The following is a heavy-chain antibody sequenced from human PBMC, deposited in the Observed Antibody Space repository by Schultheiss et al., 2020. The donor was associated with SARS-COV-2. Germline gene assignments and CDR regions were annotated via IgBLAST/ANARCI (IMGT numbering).Heavy chain of an antibody. V-gene: IGHV3-23*01. CDR1: GFTFDDYA. CDR3: ARDGPPAAWNSEYFQY. J-gene: IGHJ1*01. D-gene: IGHD1-7*01. CDR2: ISGGGGST. Sequence: GGSLRLSCAASGFTFDDYAMHWVRQVPGKGLEWVSGISGGGGSTYYADSVKGRFTISRDNAKKSLYLQMNSLRDEDTAVYYCARDGPPAAWNSEYFQYWGQGTLVTVSS.